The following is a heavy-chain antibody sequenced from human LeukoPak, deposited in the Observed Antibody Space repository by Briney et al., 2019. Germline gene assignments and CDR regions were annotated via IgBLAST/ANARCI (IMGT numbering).Heavy chain of an antibody. J-gene: IGHJ4*02. D-gene: IGHD6-13*01. CDR1: GFTFSSYW. CDR2: IKQDGSAK. V-gene: IGHV3-7*04. CDR3: VRQYNSSWLQFFDY. Sequence: GGSLRLSCAASGFTFSSYWMSWVRQAPGKGLEWVANIKQDGSAKYYVDSVKGRFTISRDNAKNSLYLQMNSLRAEDTAVYYCVRQYNSSWLQFFDYWGQGTLVTVSS.